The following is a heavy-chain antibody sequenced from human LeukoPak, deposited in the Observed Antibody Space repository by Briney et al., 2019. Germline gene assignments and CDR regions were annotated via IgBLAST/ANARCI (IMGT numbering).Heavy chain of an antibody. CDR3: ASYYYGSGSYFGSFDY. CDR2: IYYSGST. J-gene: IGHJ4*02. V-gene: IGHV4-30-4*01. CDR1: GGSISSGDYY. D-gene: IGHD3-10*01. Sequence: PSETLSLTCTVSGGSISSGDYYWSWIRQPPGKGLEWIGYIYYSGSTYYNPSLKSRVTISVDTSKNQFSLKLSSVTAADTAVYYCASYYYGSGSYFGSFDYWGQGTLVTVSS.